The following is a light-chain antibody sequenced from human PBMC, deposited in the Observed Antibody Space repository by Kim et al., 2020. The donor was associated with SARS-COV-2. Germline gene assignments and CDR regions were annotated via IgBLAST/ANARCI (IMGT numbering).Light chain of an antibody. J-gene: IGLJ3*02. V-gene: IGLV3-25*03. Sequence: SPGQTARITCSGDALAKQYACWYQQNPGQAPVLVIYKDSERPSGIPERFSGSSSGTTVTLTISGVQAEDEADYYCQSADTGGTYWVFGGGTKLTVL. CDR1: ALAKQY. CDR2: KDS. CDR3: QSADTGGTYWV.